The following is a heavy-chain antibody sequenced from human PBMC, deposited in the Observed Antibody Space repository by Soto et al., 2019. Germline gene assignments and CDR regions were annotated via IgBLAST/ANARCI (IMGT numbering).Heavy chain of an antibody. CDR2: IIPIFGTA. D-gene: IGHD2-2*01. Sequence: GASVKVSCKASGGTFSSYAIIWVRQAPGQGLEWMGGIIPIFGTANYAQKFQGRVTITADESTSTAYMELSSLRSEDTAVYYCARVDSFDVAVPAAVTVEDGYYYGMDVWGQGTTVTVSS. CDR3: ARVDSFDVAVPAAVTVEDGYYYGMDV. V-gene: IGHV1-69*13. J-gene: IGHJ6*02. CDR1: GGTFSSYA.